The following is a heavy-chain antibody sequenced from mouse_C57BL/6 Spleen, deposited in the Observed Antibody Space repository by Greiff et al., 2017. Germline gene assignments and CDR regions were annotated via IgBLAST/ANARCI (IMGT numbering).Heavy chain of an antibody. V-gene: IGHV1-19*01. CDR1: GYTFTDYY. CDR2: INPYNGGT. CDR3: ARSPYGNYPPF. Sequence: EVQLQQSGPVLVKPGASVKMSCKASGYTFTDYYMNWVKQSHGKSLEWIGVINPYNGGTSYNQKFKGKATLTVDKSSSTAYMELNSLTSEDSAVYYCARSPYGNYPPFWGQGTLVTVSA. J-gene: IGHJ3*01. D-gene: IGHD2-1*01.